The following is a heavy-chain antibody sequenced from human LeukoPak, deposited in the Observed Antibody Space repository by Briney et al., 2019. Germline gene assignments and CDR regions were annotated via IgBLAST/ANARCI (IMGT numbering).Heavy chain of an antibody. CDR2: ISGSGGST. J-gene: IGHJ1*01. V-gene: IGHV3-23*01. CDR1: GFTFSSYA. CDR3: AKARELGQWLVPEYFQH. Sequence: GGSLRLSCAASGFTFSSYAVSWVRQAPGEGLEWVSAISGSGGSTYYADSVKGRFTISRDNSKNTLYLQMNSLRAEDTAVYYCAKARELGQWLVPEYFQHWGQVTLVTVSS. D-gene: IGHD6-19*01.